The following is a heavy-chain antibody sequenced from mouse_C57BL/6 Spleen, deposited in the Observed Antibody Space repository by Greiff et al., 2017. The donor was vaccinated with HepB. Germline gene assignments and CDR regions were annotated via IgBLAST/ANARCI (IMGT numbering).Heavy chain of an antibody. J-gene: IGHJ2*01. CDR3: ARRGHYGFDY. D-gene: IGHD1-1*01. Sequence: QVQLKQPGAELVKPGASVKLSCKASGYTFTSYWMQWVKQRPGQGLEWIGEIDPSDSYTNYNQKFKGKATLTVDTSSSTAYMQLSSLTSEDSAVYYCARRGHYGFDYWGQGTTLTVSS. CDR2: IDPSDSYT. CDR1: GYTFTSYW. V-gene: IGHV1-50*01.